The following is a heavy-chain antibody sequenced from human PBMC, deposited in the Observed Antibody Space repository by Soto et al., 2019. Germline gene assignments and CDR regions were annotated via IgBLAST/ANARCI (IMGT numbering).Heavy chain of an antibody. V-gene: IGHV1-69*13. CDR3: ARAMGYYDSSGLDAFDI. J-gene: IGHJ3*02. Sequence: GASVKVSCKASGGTFSSYAISWVRQAPGQGLEWMGGIIPIFGTANYAQKFQGRVTITADESTSTAYMELSSLRSEDTAVYYCARAMGYYDSSGLDAFDIWGQGTMVTVSS. D-gene: IGHD3-22*01. CDR1: GGTFSSYA. CDR2: IIPIFGTA.